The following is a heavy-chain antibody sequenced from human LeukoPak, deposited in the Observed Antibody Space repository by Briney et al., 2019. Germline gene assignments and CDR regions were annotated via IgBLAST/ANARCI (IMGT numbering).Heavy chain of an antibody. CDR1: GFTFSSYA. CDR3: ARDVAEDLEWLLSGPYFDY. CDR2: ISYDGSNK. J-gene: IGHJ4*02. V-gene: IGHV3-30-3*01. Sequence: GGSLRLPCAASGFTFSSYAMHWVRQAPGKGLEWVAVISYDGSNKYYADSVKGRFTISRDNSKNTLYLQMNSLRAEDTAVYYCARDVAEDLEWLLSGPYFDYWGQGTLVTVSS. D-gene: IGHD3-3*01.